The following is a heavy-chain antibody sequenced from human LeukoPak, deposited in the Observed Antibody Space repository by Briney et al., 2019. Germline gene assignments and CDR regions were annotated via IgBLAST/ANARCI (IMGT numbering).Heavy chain of an antibody. Sequence: PSETLSRTCTVSGGSISSYYWSWFRQPPGKGLEWIGYIFYSGYTNYNPSLKSRVTISVDTSKNHFSLKLTSVTATDTAMYYCARHPSAMTAFDPWGQGTLVTISS. V-gene: IGHV4-59*08. CDR3: ARHPSAMTAFDP. CDR2: IFYSGYT. CDR1: GGSISSYY. J-gene: IGHJ5*02. D-gene: IGHD2-21*02.